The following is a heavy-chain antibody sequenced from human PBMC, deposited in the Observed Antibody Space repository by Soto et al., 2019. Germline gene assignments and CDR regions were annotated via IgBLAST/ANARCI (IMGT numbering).Heavy chain of an antibody. D-gene: IGHD3-10*01. Sequence: GESLKISCKGSGYSFTSYWIGWVRQMPGKGPEWMGIIYPGDSDTRYSPSFQGQVTISADKSISTAYLQWSSLKASDTAMYYCARHQDVLPWFGELAYGMDVWGQGTTVTVSS. CDR3: ARHQDVLPWFGELAYGMDV. CDR1: GYSFTSYW. CDR2: IYPGDSDT. V-gene: IGHV5-51*01. J-gene: IGHJ6*02.